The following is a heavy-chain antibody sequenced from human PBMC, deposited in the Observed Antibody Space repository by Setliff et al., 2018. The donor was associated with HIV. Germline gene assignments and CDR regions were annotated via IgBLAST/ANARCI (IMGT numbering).Heavy chain of an antibody. CDR3: ASGYSIYYYYGMDV. CDR2: LHLSGDT. Sequence: SETLSLTCTVSGDSINSGTYYWSWIRQPAGKGLEWIGRLHLSGDTNYNPSLKSRVTMSIDTSKNQFSLKLSSVTAADTAVYYCASGYSIYYYYGMDVWGQGTTVTVSS. CDR1: GDSINSGTYY. D-gene: IGHD5-18*01. V-gene: IGHV4-61*02. J-gene: IGHJ6*02.